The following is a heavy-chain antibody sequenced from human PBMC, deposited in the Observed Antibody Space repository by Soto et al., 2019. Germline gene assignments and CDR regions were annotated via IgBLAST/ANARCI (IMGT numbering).Heavy chain of an antibody. Sequence: QVQLVESGGGVVQPGRSLRLSCAASGFTFSSYGMHWVRQAPGKGLEWVAVIWYDGSNKYYADSVKGRFTISRDNPKNTLYLQMNGLRGEDTARYYCAKARCIITDCYVPDYWGQGTMVTVSS. CDR1: GFTFSSYG. CDR3: AKARCIITDCYVPDY. CDR2: IWYDGSNK. V-gene: IGHV3-33*06. D-gene: IGHD3-16*01. J-gene: IGHJ4*02.